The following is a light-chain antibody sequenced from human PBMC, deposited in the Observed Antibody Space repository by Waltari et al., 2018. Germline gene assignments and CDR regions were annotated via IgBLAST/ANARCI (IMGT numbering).Light chain of an antibody. CDR1: QSIKSW. CDR3: QQYHKYPYT. Sequence: DIQMTQSPSTLSASVGDRVTITCRASQSIKSWLAWYQQKPGKAPKLLIYDGTSLESGGPSRCSGSESGTEFTRTVSSLQPDDFATYYCQQYHKYPYTFGQGTKLEIK. J-gene: IGKJ2*01. V-gene: IGKV1-5*01. CDR2: DGT.